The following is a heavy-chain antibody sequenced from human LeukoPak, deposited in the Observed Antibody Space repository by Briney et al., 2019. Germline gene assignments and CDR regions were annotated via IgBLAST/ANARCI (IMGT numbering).Heavy chain of an antibody. CDR3: AKDRVSTVTTNYFDY. Sequence: PGGSLRLSCVAAGFTFSNYVMSWVRQAPGKGLEWVSSISGSGGTTYYGDSAKGRFSISRDNSRNTLYLQMNSLRAEDTAAYYCAKDRVSTVTTNYFDYWGQGTLVTVSS. CDR1: GFTFSNYV. V-gene: IGHV3-23*01. D-gene: IGHD4-17*01. J-gene: IGHJ4*02. CDR2: ISGSGGTT.